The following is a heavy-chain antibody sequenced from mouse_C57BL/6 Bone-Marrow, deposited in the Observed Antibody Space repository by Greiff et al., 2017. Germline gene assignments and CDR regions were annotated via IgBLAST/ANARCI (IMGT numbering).Heavy chain of an antibody. CDR1: GYTFTSYW. D-gene: IGHD2-3*01. CDR3: ARVYDEDWCAY. J-gene: IGHJ3*01. CDR2: IHPNSGST. V-gene: IGHV1-64*01. Sequence: QVQLQQPGAELVKPGASVKLSCKASGYTFTSYWMHWVKQRPGQGLEWIGMIHPNSGSTNYNEKFKSKATLTVDKSSSTAYMQLSSLTSEDSAVYYCARVYDEDWCAYWGQGTLVTVSA.